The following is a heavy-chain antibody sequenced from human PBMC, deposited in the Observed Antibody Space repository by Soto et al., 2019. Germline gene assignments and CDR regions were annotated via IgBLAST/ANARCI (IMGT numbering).Heavy chain of an antibody. D-gene: IGHD4-17*01. J-gene: IGHJ4*02. CDR1: GYTFTGYY. CDR3: ARDGRDYGDLPPLDY. CDR2: INPNSGGT. Sequence: GASVKVSCKASGYTFTGYYMHWVRQAPGQELEWMGWINPNSGGTNYAQKFQGWVTMTRDTSISTAYMELSRLRSDDTAVYYCARDGRDYGDLPPLDYWGQGTLVTVSS. V-gene: IGHV1-2*04.